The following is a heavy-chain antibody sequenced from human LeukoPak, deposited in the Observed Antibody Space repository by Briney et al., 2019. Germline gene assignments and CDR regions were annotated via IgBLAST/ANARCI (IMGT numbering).Heavy chain of an antibody. CDR2: ISSSGSTI. Sequence: GGSLRLSCAASGFTFSDYYMSWIRQAPGKGLEWVSYISSSGSTIYYADSVRGRFTISRDNSKNTLYLQMDSLRAEDTAVYYCATPPTVTRNYWGQGTLVTVSS. J-gene: IGHJ4*02. CDR1: GFTFSDYY. D-gene: IGHD4-17*01. V-gene: IGHV3-11*01. CDR3: ATPPTVTRNY.